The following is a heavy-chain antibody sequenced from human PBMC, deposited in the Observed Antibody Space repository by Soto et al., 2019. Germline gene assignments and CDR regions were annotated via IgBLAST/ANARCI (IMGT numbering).Heavy chain of an antibody. J-gene: IGHJ6*02. CDR1: GGTFSSYA. V-gene: IGHV1-69*01. Sequence: QVQLVQSGAEAKKPGSSVKVSCKASGGTFSSYAISWVRQPPEQGLKWMGGIIPISDTTNYGQRFQGRVTITADESTSTAYMELSSLRSEDTAVYYCARSQGSSTSLEIYYYYYYGMDVWGQGTTVTVSS. D-gene: IGHD2-2*01. CDR2: IIPISDTT. CDR3: ARSQGSSTSLEIYYYYYYGMDV.